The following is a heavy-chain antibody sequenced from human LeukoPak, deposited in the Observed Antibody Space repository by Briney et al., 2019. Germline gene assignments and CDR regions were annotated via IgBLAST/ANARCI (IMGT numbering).Heavy chain of an antibody. Sequence: GGSLRLSCAASGFTFSSYEMNWVRQAPGKGLEWVSYISSSGSTIYYADSVKGRFTVSRDHAKNSLYLQLNSLRAEDTAVYYCARSLVVGATYPYHWGQGTLVTVSS. D-gene: IGHD1-26*01. CDR1: GFTFSSYE. CDR2: ISSSGSTI. J-gene: IGHJ5*02. CDR3: ARSLVVGATYPYH. V-gene: IGHV3-48*03.